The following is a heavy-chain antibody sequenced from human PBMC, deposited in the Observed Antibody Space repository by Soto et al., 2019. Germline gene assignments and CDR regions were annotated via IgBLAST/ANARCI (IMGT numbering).Heavy chain of an antibody. CDR3: AKDDFTDRGDDYFDY. CDR2: IGASGDIT. J-gene: IGHJ4*02. CDR1: GFSFTNFA. D-gene: IGHD2-21*02. V-gene: IGHV3-23*01. Sequence: GGSLRLSCAASGFSFTNFAMSWVRQAPGKGLEWVAGIGASGDITWYADSVKGRLSISRDNSKNALYLQLNSLRFEDTAVYYCAKDDFTDRGDDYFDYWGPGTLVTVSS.